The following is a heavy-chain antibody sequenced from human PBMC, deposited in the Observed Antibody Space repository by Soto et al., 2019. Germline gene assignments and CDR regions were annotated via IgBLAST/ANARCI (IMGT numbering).Heavy chain of an antibody. J-gene: IGHJ4*02. CDR3: AHRVDTAMVTNRRVYFDY. CDR2: IYWDDDK. Sequence: QITLKESGPPLVKPTQTLTLTCTFSGFSLSTSGVGVGWIRQPPGKALEWLALIYWDDDKRYSPSLKSRLTIPKDNSKNQVGLTMTTMDPVDTATYYCAHRVDTAMVTNRRVYFDYWGQGTLVTVSS. V-gene: IGHV2-5*02. D-gene: IGHD5-18*01. CDR1: GFSLSTSGVG.